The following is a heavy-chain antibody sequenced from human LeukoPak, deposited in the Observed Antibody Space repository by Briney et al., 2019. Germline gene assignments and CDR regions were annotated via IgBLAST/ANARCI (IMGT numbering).Heavy chain of an antibody. CDR3: ARGKGANWFDP. D-gene: IGHD3-16*01. CDR2: INTDGSST. V-gene: IGHV3-74*01. J-gene: IGHJ5*02. CDR1: GFTFSSYW. Sequence: PGGSLRLSCAASGFTFSSYWMHWVRQAPGKGLVWVSRINTDGSSTSYADSVKGRFTISRDNAKNTLYLQMNSLRAEDTAVYYCARGKGANWFDPWGQGTLVTVSS.